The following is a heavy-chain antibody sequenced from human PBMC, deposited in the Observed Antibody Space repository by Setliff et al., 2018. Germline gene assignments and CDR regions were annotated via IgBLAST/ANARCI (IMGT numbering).Heavy chain of an antibody. CDR1: GYTLATYF. V-gene: IGHV7-4-1*02. D-gene: IGHD6-13*01. J-gene: IGHJ4*02. Sequence: ASVKVSCKASGYTLATYFMNWVRQAPGQGLEWMGYINTRTGNPMYAQGFTGRFVFSLDPSVSTAYLQISSLKAEDTALYYCATGSLVAAGTGHWGQGTLVTVSS. CDR3: ATGSLVAAGTGH. CDR2: INTRTGNP.